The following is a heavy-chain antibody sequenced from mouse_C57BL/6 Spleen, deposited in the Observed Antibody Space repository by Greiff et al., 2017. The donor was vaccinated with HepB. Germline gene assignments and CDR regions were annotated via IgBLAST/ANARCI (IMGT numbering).Heavy chain of an antibody. V-gene: IGHV1-69*01. Sequence: QVQLQQPGAELVMPGASVKLSCKASGYTFTSYWMHWVKQRPGQGLEWIGEIDPSDSYTNYNQKFKGKSTLTVDKSSSTAYMQLSSLTSEDSAVYYCARGEYLYYCDYWGQGTTLTVSS. CDR3: ARGEYLYYCDY. CDR2: IDPSDSYT. CDR1: GYTFTSYW. J-gene: IGHJ2*01. D-gene: IGHD5-1*01.